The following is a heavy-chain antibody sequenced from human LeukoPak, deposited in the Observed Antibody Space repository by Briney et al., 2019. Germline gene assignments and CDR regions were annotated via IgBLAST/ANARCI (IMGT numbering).Heavy chain of an antibody. CDR1: GFTFSSYA. D-gene: IGHD6-6*01. J-gene: IGHJ6*04. Sequence: GRSLRLSCAASGFTFSSYAMHWVRQAPGKGLEWVAAISYGGSNKYYADSVKGRFTISRDNSKNTLYLQMNSLRAEDTAVYYFARVHRPYYYYVRDVWGKGNTVTVSS. V-gene: IGHV3-30*04. CDR3: ARVHRPYYYYVRDV. CDR2: ISYGGSNK.